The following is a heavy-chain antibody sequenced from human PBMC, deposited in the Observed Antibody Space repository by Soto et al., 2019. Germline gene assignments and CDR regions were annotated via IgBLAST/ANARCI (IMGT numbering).Heavy chain of an antibody. CDR2: VNPHSGNR. CDR1: GYTFTNSD. Sequence: QVQLVQSGAEVKKPGASVKVSCKASGYTFTNSDINWVRQATGQGLEWVGWVNPHSGNRGYALKCQGRVTMTTDTSISTAYMYLSSLRSEDTAVYYCARGRYSGYDDLDSWGQGTLVIVSS. V-gene: IGHV1-8*01. CDR3: ARGRYSGYDDLDS. D-gene: IGHD5-12*01. J-gene: IGHJ4*02.